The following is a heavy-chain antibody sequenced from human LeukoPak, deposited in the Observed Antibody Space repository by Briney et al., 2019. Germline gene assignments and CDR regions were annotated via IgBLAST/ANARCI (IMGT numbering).Heavy chain of an antibody. Sequence: SETLSLTCTVSGGSISGYYWSWIRQPPGKGLEWIGEINHSGSTNYNPSLKSRVTISVDTSKNQFSLKLSSVTAADTAVYYCARGLGIPNFDYWGQGTLVTVSS. CDR3: ARGLGIPNFDY. J-gene: IGHJ4*02. CDR1: GGSISGYY. D-gene: IGHD7-27*01. V-gene: IGHV4-34*01. CDR2: INHSGST.